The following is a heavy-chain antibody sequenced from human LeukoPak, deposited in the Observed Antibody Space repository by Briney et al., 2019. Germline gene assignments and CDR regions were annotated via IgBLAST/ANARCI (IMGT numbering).Heavy chain of an antibody. Sequence: GGSLRLSCAASGFTFSSYEMNWVRQGPGKGLEWISYITTTNTTKYYTDSVKGRFTISRDNAKNSLYLQMNSLRAEDTAVYYCARDRDYYYGSGGDFDYWGQGTLVTVSS. CDR3: ARDRDYYYGSGGDFDY. V-gene: IGHV3-48*03. D-gene: IGHD3-10*01. CDR1: GFTFSSYE. J-gene: IGHJ4*02. CDR2: ITTTNTTK.